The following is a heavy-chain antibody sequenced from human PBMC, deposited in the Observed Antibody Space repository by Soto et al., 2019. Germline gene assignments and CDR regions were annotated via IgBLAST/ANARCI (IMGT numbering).Heavy chain of an antibody. D-gene: IGHD4-17*01. V-gene: IGHV3-23*01. CDR1: GFTFNSYA. Sequence: TEGSLRLSCAASGFTFNSYAMSWVRQAPGKGLEWVSAISGSGGSTYYADSVKGRFTISRDNSKNTLYLQMNSLRAEDTAVYYCAKDRTTVPWGYYFYYWGQGTLVTVSS. CDR3: AKDRTTVPWGYYFYY. J-gene: IGHJ4*02. CDR2: ISGSGGST.